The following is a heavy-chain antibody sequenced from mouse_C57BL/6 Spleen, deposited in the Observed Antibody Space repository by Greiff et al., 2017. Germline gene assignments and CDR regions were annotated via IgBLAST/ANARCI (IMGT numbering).Heavy chain of an antibody. CDR2: IYPGDGAT. V-gene: IGHV1-82*01. D-gene: IGHD1-1*01. J-gene: IGHJ1*03. CDR1: GYAFSSSW. CDR3: ARVITTVVDWYFDV. Sequence: VKLMESGPELVKPGASVKISCKASGYAFSSSWMNWVKQRPGKGLEWIGRIYPGDGATNYNGKFKGKATLTADKSSSTAYMQLSSLTSEDSAVYFCARVITTVVDWYFDVWGTGTTVTVSS.